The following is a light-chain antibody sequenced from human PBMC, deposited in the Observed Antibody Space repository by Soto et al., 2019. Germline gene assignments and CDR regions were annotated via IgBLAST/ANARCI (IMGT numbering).Light chain of an antibody. J-gene: IGKJ2*01. CDR2: GAF. V-gene: IGKV3-20*01. Sequence: ETVLTQSPGTLSLSPGERATLSCRTSQSIYNNYLAWYQQRAGQAPRLLIYGAFHRADGIPDRFSGSGSGTDFTLTISRLEPEDLAVYYCQQYGSSPRTFGQGTKLEIK. CDR3: QQYGSSPRT. CDR1: QSIYNNY.